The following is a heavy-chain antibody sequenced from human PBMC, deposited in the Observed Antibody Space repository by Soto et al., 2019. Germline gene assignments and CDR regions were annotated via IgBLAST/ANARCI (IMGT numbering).Heavy chain of an antibody. CDR2: VLQTGSTT. Sequence: GGSLRLSCAASGFTFSTYTMSWVRQAPGKGLEWVSSVLQTGSTTYYADSVKVRFTISIDNSKKTLYLQMSNLRAEDTAVYYCAKDFTPDAYWDFYXWGQVTLFTVSX. V-gene: IGHV3-23*01. CDR3: AKDFTPDAYWDFYX. D-gene: IGHD2-8*02. J-gene: IGHJ4*02. CDR1: GFTFSTYT.